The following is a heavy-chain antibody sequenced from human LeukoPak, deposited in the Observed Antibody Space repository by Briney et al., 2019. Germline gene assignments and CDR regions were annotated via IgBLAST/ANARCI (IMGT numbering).Heavy chain of an antibody. CDR1: GDSISNYY. Sequence: SETLSLTCTVSGDSISNYYWSWIRQPPGKGPEWLGHISYIGSTNYNPSLNSRVTISVDTSKNQFSLRLSSVTAADTAVYFCASSKPVYSSGLVGYWGQGTLVTVSS. V-gene: IGHV4-59*01. D-gene: IGHD6-19*01. CDR3: ASSKPVYSSGLVGY. J-gene: IGHJ4*02. CDR2: ISYIGST.